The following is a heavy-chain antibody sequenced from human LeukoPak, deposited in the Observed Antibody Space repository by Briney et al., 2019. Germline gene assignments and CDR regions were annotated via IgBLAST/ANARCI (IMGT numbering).Heavy chain of an antibody. Sequence: SETLSLTCTVSGGSISSSSYYWGWIRQPPGKGLEWIGEIYHSGSTNYNPSLKSRVTISVDKSKNQFSLKLSSVTAADTAVYYCARELAPTYYYDSSGYYFDYWGQGTLVTVSS. V-gene: IGHV4-39*07. CDR2: IYHSGST. CDR1: GGSISSSSYY. J-gene: IGHJ4*02. CDR3: ARELAPTYYYDSSGYYFDY. D-gene: IGHD3-22*01.